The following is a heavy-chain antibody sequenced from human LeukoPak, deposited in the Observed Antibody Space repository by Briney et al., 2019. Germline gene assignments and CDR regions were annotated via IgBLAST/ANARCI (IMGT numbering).Heavy chain of an antibody. CDR3: ATASYPTHIDY. Sequence: GASVKVSCKASGYTFTSYDINWVRQATGQGLEWMGWINPNSGGTNYAQKFQGRVTMTRDTSISTAYMELSRLRSDDTAVYYCATASYPTHIDYWGQGTLVTVSS. CDR1: GYTFTSYD. V-gene: IGHV1-2*02. J-gene: IGHJ4*02. D-gene: IGHD3-16*02. CDR2: INPNSGGT.